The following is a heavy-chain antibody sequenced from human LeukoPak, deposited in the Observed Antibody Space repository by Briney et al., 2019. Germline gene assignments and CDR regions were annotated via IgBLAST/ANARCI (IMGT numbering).Heavy chain of an antibody. Sequence: SETLSLTCTVSGGSISSGDYYWSWIRQPPGKGLEWIGYIYYSGSTYYNPSLKSRVMISVDTSKNQFSLKLSSVTAADTAVYYCARQPHNYYFDCWGQGTLVTVSS. CDR2: IYYSGST. V-gene: IGHV4-30-4*01. CDR1: GGSISSGDYY. CDR3: ARQPHNYYFDC. J-gene: IGHJ4*02.